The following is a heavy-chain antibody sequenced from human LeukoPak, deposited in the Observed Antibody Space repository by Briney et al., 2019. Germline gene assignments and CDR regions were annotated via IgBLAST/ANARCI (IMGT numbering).Heavy chain of an antibody. J-gene: IGHJ4*02. CDR3: ATDYYCSGGSCYPPD. Sequence: GGSLRLSCAASGFSFSDYAMSWVRQAPGKGLEWVSSISGSSNDIYYADSVKGRFTISRDNAKNSLYLQMNSLRAEDTAVYYCATDYYCSGGSCYPPDWGQGTLVTVSS. CDR1: GFSFSDYA. CDR2: ISGSSNDI. D-gene: IGHD2-15*01. V-gene: IGHV3-21*01.